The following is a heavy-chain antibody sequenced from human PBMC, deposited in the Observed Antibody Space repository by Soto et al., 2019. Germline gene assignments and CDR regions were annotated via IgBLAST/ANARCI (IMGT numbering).Heavy chain of an antibody. CDR2: IYYTGST. CDR3: ARTYYDFWSGNHYCYMDV. CDR1: GGSISSHY. V-gene: IGHV4-59*11. Sequence: PSETLSLTCIVSGGSISSHYWSWIRQPPGKGLEWIGHIYYTGSTNYNPSLKSRVTISVDTSKIQFSLRLSSVTAADTAVYYCARTYYDFWSGNHYCYMDVWGKGTTVTVSS. J-gene: IGHJ6*03. D-gene: IGHD3-3*01.